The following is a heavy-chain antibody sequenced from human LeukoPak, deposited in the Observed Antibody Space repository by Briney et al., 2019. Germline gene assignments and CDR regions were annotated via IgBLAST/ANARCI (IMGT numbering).Heavy chain of an antibody. D-gene: IGHD1-26*01. CDR1: GYTFTSYW. J-gene: IGHJ4*02. CDR2: INPGDSDT. Sequence: GESLKISCKGSGYTFTSYWIGWVRQLPGKGLEWMGIINPGDSDTRYSPSFQGQVTISADKSISTAYLQWSSLKASDTAMYYCARHFSGATLDYWGQGTPVTVSS. V-gene: IGHV5-51*01. CDR3: ARHFSGATLDY.